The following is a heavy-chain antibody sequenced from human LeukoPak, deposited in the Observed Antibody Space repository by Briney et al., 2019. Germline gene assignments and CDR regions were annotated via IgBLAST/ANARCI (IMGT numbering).Heavy chain of an antibody. CDR3: VRGLYYDSSGYFPY. CDR1: GFTFSSYA. V-gene: IGHV3-64D*09. J-gene: IGHJ4*02. D-gene: IGHD3-22*01. CDR2: IPTNGGAA. Sequence: PGGSLRLSCSASGFTFSSYAMHWVRQAPGRGLEYVSGIPTNGGAADYADSVKGRFTINRDISKNTLYLHLSSLRPEDTAVYYCVRGLYYDSSGYFPYWGQGTLVTVSS.